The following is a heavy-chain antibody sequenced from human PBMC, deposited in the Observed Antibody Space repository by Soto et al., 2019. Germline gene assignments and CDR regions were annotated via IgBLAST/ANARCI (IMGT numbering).Heavy chain of an antibody. V-gene: IGHV1-3*01. Sequence: ASVKVSCKTSGYSFTKYGLHWVRQAPGQRLEWMGWINPGNGDTKYSQKFQGRVTITRDTSATTAYMELSSLRSEDSAVFYCARTDCSSTSCYNYYYYGMDVWGQGTTVTVSS. CDR2: INPGNGDT. D-gene: IGHD2-2*01. J-gene: IGHJ6*02. CDR1: GYSFTKYG. CDR3: ARTDCSSTSCYNYYYYGMDV.